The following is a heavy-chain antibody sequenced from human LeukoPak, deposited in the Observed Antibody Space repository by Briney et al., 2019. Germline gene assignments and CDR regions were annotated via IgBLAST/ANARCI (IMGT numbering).Heavy chain of an antibody. CDR2: ISYDGKIK. V-gene: IGHV3-30*18. CDR3: ANDLGIQLWYFDY. D-gene: IGHD5-18*01. CDR1: GFTFSGHG. Sequence: GGSLRLSCAASGFTFSGHGMHWVRQAPGKGLEWVTFISYDGKIKYHADSVKGRFIVSRDNSKNTLFLQMNSLRAEDTAVYYCANDLGIQLWYFDYWGQGTLVTVSS. J-gene: IGHJ4*02.